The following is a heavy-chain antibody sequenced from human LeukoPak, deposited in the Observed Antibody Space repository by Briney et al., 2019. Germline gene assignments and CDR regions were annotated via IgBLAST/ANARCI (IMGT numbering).Heavy chain of an antibody. D-gene: IGHD6-13*01. Sequence: GGSLRLSCAASGFTFSSYAMSWVRQAPGKGLEWVSGISGSGGNTYYADSVKGRFTISRDNSNNTLYLQMNSLRAEDTAVYYCATQSRGRWYVFDYWGQGTLVTVSS. V-gene: IGHV3-23*01. CDR2: ISGSGGNT. J-gene: IGHJ4*02. CDR3: ATQSRGRWYVFDY. CDR1: GFTFSSYA.